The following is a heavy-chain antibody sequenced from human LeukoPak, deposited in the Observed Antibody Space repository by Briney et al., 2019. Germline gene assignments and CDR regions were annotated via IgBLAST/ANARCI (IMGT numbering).Heavy chain of an antibody. Sequence: GGSLRLSCAASGFTFSSYAMSWVRQAPGRGLEWVSPICGSGGSTYYADSVKGRFTISRDNSKNTLYLQMNSLRAEDTAVYYCAKEVFGGLSRRGHNWFDPWGQGTLVTVSS. V-gene: IGHV3-23*01. CDR3: AKEVFGGLSRRGHNWFDP. CDR1: GFTFSSYA. CDR2: ICGSGGST. D-gene: IGHD1-14*01. J-gene: IGHJ5*02.